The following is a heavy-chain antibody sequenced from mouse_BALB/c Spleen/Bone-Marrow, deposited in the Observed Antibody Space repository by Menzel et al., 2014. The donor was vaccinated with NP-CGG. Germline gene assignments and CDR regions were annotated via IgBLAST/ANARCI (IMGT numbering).Heavy chain of an antibody. J-gene: IGHJ4*01. Sequence: DVQLVESGGGLVKPGGSLKLSCAASGFTFSDYYMFWVRQTPEKRLEWVATISDDGGNTYYRDGVKGRFPISRDNAKNKLNLQMSSLKSEDTATYHCARETGPRAMDYWGQGTSVTVSS. CDR2: ISDDGGNT. CDR1: GFTFSDYY. D-gene: IGHD4-1*01. V-gene: IGHV5-4*02. CDR3: ARETGPRAMDY.